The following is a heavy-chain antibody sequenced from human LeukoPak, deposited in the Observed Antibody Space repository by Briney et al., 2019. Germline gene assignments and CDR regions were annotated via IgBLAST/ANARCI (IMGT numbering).Heavy chain of an antibody. CDR1: GFTFSSYS. CDR3: AREMATKSYYFDY. Sequence: GSLRLSCAASGFTFSSYSMNWVRQAPGKGLEWVSSISSSSSYIYYADSVKGRFTISRDNAKNSLYLQMNSLRAEDTAVYYCAREMATKSYYFDYWGQGTLVTVSS. D-gene: IGHD5-24*01. J-gene: IGHJ4*02. CDR2: ISSSSSYI. V-gene: IGHV3-21*01.